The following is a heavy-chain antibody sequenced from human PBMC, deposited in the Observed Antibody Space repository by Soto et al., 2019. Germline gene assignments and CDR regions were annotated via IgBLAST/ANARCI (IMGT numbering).Heavy chain of an antibody. CDR3: AKYDFWSGFDY. J-gene: IGHJ4*02. Sequence: EVQLVESGGGLVQPGRSLRLSCVASGFTFDDYAMHWVRQAPGKGLEWVSGITWSSDKIAYGDAVKGRFPISRDNARNSLYLQMNSLRAEDTALYYCAKYDFWSGFDYWGQGTLVTVSS. V-gene: IGHV3-9*01. CDR2: ITWSSDKI. D-gene: IGHD3-3*01. CDR1: GFTFDDYA.